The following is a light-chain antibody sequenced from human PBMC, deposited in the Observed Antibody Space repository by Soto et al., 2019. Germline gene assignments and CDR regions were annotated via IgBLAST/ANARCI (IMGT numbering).Light chain of an antibody. Sequence: QSALTQPASVSGSPGQSITISCTGTSSDVGRFDYVSWYQQNPGKAPKLIIYDVSNRPSGVSDRFSGSKSGNTASLTISGLQAEDEADYYCGSYTGNSTVLFGGGTKLTVL. CDR3: GSYTGNSTVL. CDR1: SSDVGRFDY. V-gene: IGLV2-14*01. CDR2: DVS. J-gene: IGLJ2*01.